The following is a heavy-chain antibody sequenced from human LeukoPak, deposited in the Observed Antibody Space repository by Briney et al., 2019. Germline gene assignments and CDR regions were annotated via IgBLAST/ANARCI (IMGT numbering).Heavy chain of an antibody. D-gene: IGHD3-9*01. J-gene: IGHJ4*02. CDR2: ISGSGANT. V-gene: IGHV3-23*01. CDR1: GFTFSNYA. CDR3: AKDGLSYYDILTGPYFFDY. Sequence: GGSLRLSCAASGFTFSNYAMSWVRQAPGKGLEWVSAISGSGANTYYVDSVKGRFTISRDNSKNTLYLPMNSLRAEDTAVYYCAKDGLSYYDILTGPYFFDYWGQGTLVTVSS.